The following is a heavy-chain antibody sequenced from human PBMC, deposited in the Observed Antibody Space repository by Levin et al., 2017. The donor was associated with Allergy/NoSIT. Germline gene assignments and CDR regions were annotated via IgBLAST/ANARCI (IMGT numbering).Heavy chain of an antibody. Sequence: SETLSLTCAVYGGSFSGYYWSWIRQPPGKGLEWIGEINHSGSTNYNPSLKSRVTISVDTSKNQFSLKLSSVTAADTAVYYCARAPGWPSGYLDYWGQGTLVTVSS. D-gene: IGHD2-15*01. CDR2: INHSGST. CDR1: GGSFSGYY. V-gene: IGHV4-34*01. J-gene: IGHJ4*02. CDR3: ARAPGWPSGYLDY.